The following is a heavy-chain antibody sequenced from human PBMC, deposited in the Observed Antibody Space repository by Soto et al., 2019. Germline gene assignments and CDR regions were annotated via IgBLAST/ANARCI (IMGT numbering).Heavy chain of an antibody. CDR3: APSDCSSTSCYEKGYYGMDV. V-gene: IGHV1-58*01. D-gene: IGHD2-2*01. J-gene: IGHJ6*02. CDR1: GFTFTSSA. CDR2: IVVGSGNT. Sequence: ASVKVSCKASGFTFTSSAVQWVRQARGQRLEWIGWIVVGSGNTNYAQKFQEKVTITRDMSTSTAYMELSSLRSEDTAVYYCAPSDCSSTSCYEKGYYGMDVWGQGTTVTVSS.